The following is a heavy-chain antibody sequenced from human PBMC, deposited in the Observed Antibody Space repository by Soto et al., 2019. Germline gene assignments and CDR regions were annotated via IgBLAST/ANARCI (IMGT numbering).Heavy chain of an antibody. CDR3: ARRSYESGWRHYFDY. J-gene: IGHJ4*02. CDR1: GYSFTFANYW. CDR2: ISPHDSNT. D-gene: IGHD6-19*01. V-gene: IGHV5-51*01. Sequence: PGESLKISCKTSGYSFTFANYWIGWVRQMPGKGLEWMGIISPHDSNTRYGPSFEGQVTISADKSLSTAYLQWNSLRASDTAIYYCARRSYESGWRHYFDYWGQGTLVTVSS.